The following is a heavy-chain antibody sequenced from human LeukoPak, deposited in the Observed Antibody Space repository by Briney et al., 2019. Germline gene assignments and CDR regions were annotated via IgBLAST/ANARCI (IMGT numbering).Heavy chain of an antibody. D-gene: IGHD2-15*01. V-gene: IGHV3-48*03. CDR1: GFTFSSYE. CDR3: ATLALGYCSGGSCYAARGFRYYFDY. J-gene: IGHJ4*02. Sequence: GGSLRLSCAASGFTFSSYEMNWVRQAPGKGLEWVSYISSSGITIYYADSVKGRFTISRDNSKNTLYLQMNTLRAEDTAVYYCATLALGYCSGGSCYAARGFRYYFDYWGQGTLVTVSS. CDR2: ISSSGITI.